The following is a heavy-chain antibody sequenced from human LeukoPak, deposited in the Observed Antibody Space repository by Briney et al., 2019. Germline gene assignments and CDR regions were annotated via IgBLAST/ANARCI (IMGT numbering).Heavy chain of an antibody. D-gene: IGHD2-15*01. CDR2: INPAGDT. CDR3: ARGDCTGGSCSSLDV. CDR1: GSTFSTYD. Sequence: GGSLTLACSASGSTFSTYDMHWVRHAPGKGLEWVSGINPAGDTYYPGSVKGRFTISREDAKNSFYLQMNSLRAGDTAVYYCARGDCTGGSCSSLDVWGQGTTVTVSS. V-gene: IGHV3-13*04. J-gene: IGHJ6*02.